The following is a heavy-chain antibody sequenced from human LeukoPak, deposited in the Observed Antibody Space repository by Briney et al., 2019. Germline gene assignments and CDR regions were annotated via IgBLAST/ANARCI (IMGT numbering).Heavy chain of an antibody. V-gene: IGHV4-4*07. D-gene: IGHD2-8*01. Sequence: PSETLSLTCTVSGGSISSYYWSWFRQPAGKGLEWIGRIYTSGSTNYNPSLKSRVTMSVDTSKNQFSLKLSSVTAADTAVYYCARSHCTNGVCPDYWGQGTLVTVSS. CDR3: ARSHCTNGVCPDY. J-gene: IGHJ4*02. CDR2: IYTSGST. CDR1: GGSISSYY.